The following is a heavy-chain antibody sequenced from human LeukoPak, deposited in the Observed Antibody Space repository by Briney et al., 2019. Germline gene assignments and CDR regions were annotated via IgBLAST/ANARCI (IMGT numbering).Heavy chain of an antibody. CDR2: INKDGSVT. CDR1: GFTFSRFW. CDR3: VKVRGRARVGYFDY. J-gene: IGHJ4*02. D-gene: IGHD1-26*01. V-gene: IGHV3-74*01. Sequence: PGGSLRLSCAASGFTFSRFWMNWVRQAPGRGLVWVSRINKDGSVTDYAESVKGRFSISRDNAKNTLYLQMNSLRVKDTAIYYCVKVRGRARVGYFDYWGQGTLVTVSS.